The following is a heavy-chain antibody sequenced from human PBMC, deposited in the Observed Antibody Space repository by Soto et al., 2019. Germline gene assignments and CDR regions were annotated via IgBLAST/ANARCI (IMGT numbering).Heavy chain of an antibody. V-gene: IGHV5-10-1*01. CDR1: GYSFTSYW. D-gene: IGHD6-13*01. J-gene: IGHJ6*01. Sequence: GEARKISFKGSGYSFTSYWISWVRQMPGKGLEWMGRIDPSDSYTNYSPSFQGHVTISADKSISTAYLQWSSLKASDTAMYYCARLDDSSSWHHYRIAVWRQRTTVPVSS. CDR3: ARLDDSSSWHHYRIAV. CDR2: IDPSDSYT.